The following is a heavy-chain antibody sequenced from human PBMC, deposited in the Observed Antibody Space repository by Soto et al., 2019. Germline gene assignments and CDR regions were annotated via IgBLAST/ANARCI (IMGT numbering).Heavy chain of an antibody. J-gene: IGHJ4*02. V-gene: IGHV3-33*01. CDR3: VGRGNQNWGDY. CDR1: GFTFSSYG. Sequence: GGSLRLSCAASGFTFSSYGMHWVRQAPGKGLEWVSSIWYDGNNKYYADSVKGRFTISRDNSRNTLFLQMNSLRAEDTALYYCVGRGNQNWGDYWGQGTQVTVSS. CDR2: IWYDGNNK. D-gene: IGHD7-27*01.